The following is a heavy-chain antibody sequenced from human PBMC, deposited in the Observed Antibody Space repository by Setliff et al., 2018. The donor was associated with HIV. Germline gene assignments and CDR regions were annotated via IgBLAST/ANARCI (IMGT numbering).Heavy chain of an antibody. V-gene: IGHV4-34*11. J-gene: IGHJ5*02. D-gene: IGHD2-8*01. Sequence: TSETLSLTCAVYGGSFNGYYWSWIRQPPGKGLEWIGYVYYSGSSNYNPSLQSRATISVDTSKNQFFLILSSVTAADTAMYYCARDDLVWGGSNYFDPWGQGALVTVSS. CDR3: ARDDLVWGGSNYFDP. CDR2: VYYSGSS. CDR1: GGSFNGYY.